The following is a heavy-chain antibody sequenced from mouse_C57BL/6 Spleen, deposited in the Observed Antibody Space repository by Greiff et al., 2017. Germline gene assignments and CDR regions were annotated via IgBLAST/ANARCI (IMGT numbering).Heavy chain of an antibody. J-gene: IGHJ4*01. CDR2: IYPSGSYT. V-gene: IGHV1-69*01. CDR3: ARSIYQDAMDY. CDR1: GYSFTSYW. Sequence: QVQLQQPGPELVMPWDSVKLSCKSSGYSFTSYWMHWVKQSPGPGLEWIGVIYPSGSYTNYNQQFKGKPTLTVDKSSSTAYMQLSSLTTEDSAGYYCARSIYQDAMDYWGQGTSVTVSS. D-gene: IGHD2-1*01.